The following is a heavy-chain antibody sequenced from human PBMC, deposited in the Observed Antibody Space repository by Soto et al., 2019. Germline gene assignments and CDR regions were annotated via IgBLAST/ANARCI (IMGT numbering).Heavy chain of an antibody. CDR2: ISSSSSYI. Sequence: GSLRLSCPASGFTFSSYIMNWVRQAPGNGLEWVSSISSSSSYIYYADSVKGRFTISRDNAKNSLYLQMNSLRAEDTAVYYCARGRESYYYYYGMDVWGQGTTVTVSS. CDR1: GFTFSSYI. V-gene: IGHV3-21*01. J-gene: IGHJ6*02. CDR3: ARGRESYYYYYGMDV.